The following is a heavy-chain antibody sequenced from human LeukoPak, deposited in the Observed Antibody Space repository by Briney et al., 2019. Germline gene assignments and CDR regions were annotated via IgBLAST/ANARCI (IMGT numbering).Heavy chain of an antibody. CDR3: ARDRAKSGSHAFDI. V-gene: IGHV6-1*01. CDR1: GDSFSSNSAA. J-gene: IGHJ3*02. CDR2: TYYRSKWYN. Sequence: SQTLSLTCAISGDSFSSNSAAWNWIRQSPSRGLEWLGRTYYRSKWYNDYGVSVKSRITINPDTSKNQFSLQLNSVTPEDTAVYYCARDRAKSGSHAFDIWGQGTMVTVSS. D-gene: IGHD5-12*01.